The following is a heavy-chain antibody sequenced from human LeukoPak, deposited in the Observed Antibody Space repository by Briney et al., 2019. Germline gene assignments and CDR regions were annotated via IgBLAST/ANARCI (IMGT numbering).Heavy chain of an antibody. CDR2: NSGYNGNT. J-gene: IGHJ4*02. V-gene: IGHV1-18*01. Sequence: ASVTVSCKASGYTFNSYAITWVRQAPGQGFEWMGGNSGYNGNTNYAQKLQGRVTMTTDTSTSTVFMELKSLRSDDTAVYYCARTARYCSGGSRSYYFDYWGQGTLVTVS. D-gene: IGHD2-15*01. CDR3: ARTARYCSGGSRSYYFDY. CDR1: GYTFNSYA.